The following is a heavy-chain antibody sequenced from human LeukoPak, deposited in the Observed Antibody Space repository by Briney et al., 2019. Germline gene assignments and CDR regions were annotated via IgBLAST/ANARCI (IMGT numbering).Heavy chain of an antibody. D-gene: IGHD6-19*01. J-gene: IGHJ5*02. CDR1: GYSFTGHY. CDR3: ARTRFSIAVAGLTRGWFDP. Sequence: ASVKVSCKAFGYSFTGHYMHWVRQAPGQGLEWMGWINPKSGGTNYAQKFQGRVTMTRDTSISTAYMELSRLRSDDTAVYYCARTRFSIAVAGLTRGWFDPWGQGTLVTVSS. CDR2: INPKSGGT. V-gene: IGHV1-2*02.